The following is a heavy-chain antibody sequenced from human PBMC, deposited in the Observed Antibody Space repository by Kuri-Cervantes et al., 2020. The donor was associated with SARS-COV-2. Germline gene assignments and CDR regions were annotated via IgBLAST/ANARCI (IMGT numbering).Heavy chain of an antibody. V-gene: IGHV4-61*02. CDR3: ARVRIFGVPGFAFDI. D-gene: IGHD3-3*01. J-gene: IGHJ3*02. Sequence: LRLSCTVSGGSISSGSYYWSWIRQPAGKGLEWIGRIYTSGSTNYNPSLKSRVTISVDTSKNQFSLKPSSVTAADTAVYYCARVRIFGVPGFAFDIWGQGTMVTVSS. CDR1: GGSISSGSYY. CDR2: IYTSGST.